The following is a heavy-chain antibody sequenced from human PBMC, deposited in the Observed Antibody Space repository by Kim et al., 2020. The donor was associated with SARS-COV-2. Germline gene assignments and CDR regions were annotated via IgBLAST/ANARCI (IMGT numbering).Heavy chain of an antibody. CDR2: IIPIFGTA. CDR1: GGTFSSYA. D-gene: IGHD6-19*01. V-gene: IGHV1-69*13. Sequence: SVKVSCKASGGTFSSYAISWVRQAPGQGLEWMGGIIPIFGTANYAQKFQGRVTITADESTSTAYMELSSLRSEDTAVYYCAEQWLAGSGMDVWGQGTTVTVSS. CDR3: AEQWLAGSGMDV. J-gene: IGHJ6*02.